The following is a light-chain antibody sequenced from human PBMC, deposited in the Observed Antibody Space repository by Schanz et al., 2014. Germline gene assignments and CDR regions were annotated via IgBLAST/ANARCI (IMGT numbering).Light chain of an antibody. V-gene: IGKV3-20*01. CDR3: QRYGTSPPLT. J-gene: IGKJ4*01. CDR1: QTVASDY. Sequence: EIVLTQSPGTLSLSPGERATLSCRASQTVASDYLAWYQHIPGQAPRLLIYGASSRPTGIPDRFSGSGSGTDFTLTITRLEPEDSAVYYCQRYGTSPPLTFGGGTKVEIK. CDR2: GAS.